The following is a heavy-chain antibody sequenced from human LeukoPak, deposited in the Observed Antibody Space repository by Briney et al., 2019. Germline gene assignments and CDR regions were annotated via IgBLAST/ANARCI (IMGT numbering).Heavy chain of an antibody. V-gene: IGHV3-30-3*01. J-gene: IGHJ4*02. D-gene: IGHD3-22*01. CDR1: GFTFSSYA. Sequence: GGSLRLSCAASGFTFSSYAMHWVRQAPGKGLEWVAVISHDGSNKYYADSVKGRFTISRDNSKNTLYLQMNSLRAEDTAVYYCARGDVYYYDSSGYGYWGQGTLVTVSS. CDR3: ARGDVYYYDSSGYGY. CDR2: ISHDGSNK.